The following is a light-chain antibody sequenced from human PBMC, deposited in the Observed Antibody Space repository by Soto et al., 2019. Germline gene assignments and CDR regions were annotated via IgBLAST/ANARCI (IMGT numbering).Light chain of an antibody. CDR2: DVT. Sequence: QSALAQPASVSGSLGQSITISCTGSSNDVGLYNYVSWYQQHPGKAPKLVISDVTNRPSGVSDRFSGSKSGNTASLTISGLQAEDEADYYCSSYTISATLFGRGTQLTVL. V-gene: IGLV2-14*03. CDR3: SSYTISATL. CDR1: SNDVGLYNY. J-gene: IGLJ2*01.